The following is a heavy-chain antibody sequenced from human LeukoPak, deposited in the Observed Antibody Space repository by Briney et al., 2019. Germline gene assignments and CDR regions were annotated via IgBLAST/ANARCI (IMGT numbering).Heavy chain of an antibody. CDR3: ARPYGAAGLD. V-gene: IGHV4-39*01. J-gene: IGHJ4*02. D-gene: IGHD4-17*01. Sequence: SETLSLTCTVSGGSISSSSYYWGWIRQPPGKGLEWIGSIYYSGSTYYNPSLKSRVTISVDTSKNQFSLKLSSVTAADTAVYYCARPYGAAGLDWGQGTLVTASS. CDR2: IYYSGST. CDR1: GGSISSSSYY.